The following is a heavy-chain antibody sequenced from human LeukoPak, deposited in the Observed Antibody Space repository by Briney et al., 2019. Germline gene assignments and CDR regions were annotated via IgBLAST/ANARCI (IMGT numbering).Heavy chain of an antibody. J-gene: IGHJ4*02. CDR3: ASHTY. CDR2: INDIGSQT. V-gene: IGHV3-74*01. Sequence: GGSLRLSCEVSGFTFSRHWMHWVRQTPGKGLVWVSRINDIGSQTFYADSVKGRFTISRDNAKNSLYLQMNSLRAEDTAVYYCASHTYWGQGTLVTVSS. CDR1: GFTFSRHW.